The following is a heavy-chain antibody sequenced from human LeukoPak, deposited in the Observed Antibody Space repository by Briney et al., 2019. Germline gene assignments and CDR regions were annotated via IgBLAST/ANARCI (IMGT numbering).Heavy chain of an antibody. D-gene: IGHD7-27*01. J-gene: IGHJ4*02. V-gene: IGHV3-23*01. CDR1: GFTFGKYW. Sequence: PGGSLRLSCVASGFTFGKYWMSWVRQAPGKGLEWVSAISGSGGSTYYADSVKGRFTISRDNSKNTLYLQMNSLRAEDTAVYYCARDPNWGSGYWGQGTLVTVSS. CDR2: ISGSGGST. CDR3: ARDPNWGSGY.